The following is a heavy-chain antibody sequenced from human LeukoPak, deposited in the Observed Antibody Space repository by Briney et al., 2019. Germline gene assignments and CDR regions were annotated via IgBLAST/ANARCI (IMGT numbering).Heavy chain of an antibody. Sequence: SVKVSCKASGGTFSSYAISWVRQAPGQGLEWMGGIIPIFGTANYAQKLQGRVTITTDESTSTAYMELSSLRSEDTAVYYCATGIVPAAIYYYYYYMDVWGKGTTVTVSS. CDR1: GGTFSSYA. V-gene: IGHV1-69*05. CDR3: ATGIVPAAIYYYYYYMDV. CDR2: IIPIFGTA. J-gene: IGHJ6*03. D-gene: IGHD2-2*02.